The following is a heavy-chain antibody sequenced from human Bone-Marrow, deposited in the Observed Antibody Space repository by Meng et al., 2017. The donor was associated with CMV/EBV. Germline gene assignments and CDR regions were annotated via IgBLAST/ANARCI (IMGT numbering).Heavy chain of an antibody. CDR1: GGSISSSSYY. CDR3: ARGPLYNWNYDAFDI. D-gene: IGHD1-7*01. J-gene: IGHJ3*02. Sequence: GSLRLSCTVSGGSISSSSYYWGWIRQPPGKGLEWIGSIYYSGSTYYNPSLKSRVTISVDTSKNQFSLKLSSVTAADTAVYYCARGPLYNWNYDAFDIWGQGKMVTVSS. CDR2: IYYSGST. V-gene: IGHV4-39*01.